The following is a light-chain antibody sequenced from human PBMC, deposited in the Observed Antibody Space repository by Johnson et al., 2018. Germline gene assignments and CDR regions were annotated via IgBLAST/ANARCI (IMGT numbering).Light chain of an antibody. CDR3: GTWDSSLSAGNG. Sequence: QSVLTQPPSVSAAPGQKVTISCSGSSSNIGNNYVSWYQQLPGTAPKLLIYENNKRPSWIPDRFSGSKSGTSATLGITGLQTGDEAHYYCGTWDSSLSAGNGFGTGTKVTGL. V-gene: IGLV1-51*02. CDR1: SSNIGNNY. J-gene: IGLJ1*01. CDR2: ENN.